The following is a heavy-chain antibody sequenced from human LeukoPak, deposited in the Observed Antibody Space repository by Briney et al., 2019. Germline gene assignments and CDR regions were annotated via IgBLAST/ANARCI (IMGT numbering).Heavy chain of an antibody. CDR3: SGSSVNDY. CDR2: IKQDGSEK. CDR1: GFTFSRYW. D-gene: IGHD1-26*01. Sequence: GGSLRLSCAASGFTFSRYWMSWVRQAPGKGLEWVANIKQDGSEKYYVDSVKGRFTISRDNAKNSLYLQMNSLRAEDTAVYYCSGSSVNDYWGQGTLVTVSS. J-gene: IGHJ4*02. V-gene: IGHV3-7*01.